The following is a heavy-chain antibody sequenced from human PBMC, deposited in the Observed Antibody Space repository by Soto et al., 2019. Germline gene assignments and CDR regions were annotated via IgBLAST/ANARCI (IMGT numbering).Heavy chain of an antibody. D-gene: IGHD3-10*01. CDR2: IIPIFGTA. CDR3: ASENAPSITLDY. CDR1: GGTFSSYA. V-gene: IGHV1-69*01. J-gene: IGHJ4*02. Sequence: QVQLVQSGAEVKKPGSSVKVSCKASGGTFSSYAISWVRQAPGQGLEWMGGIIPIFGTANYAQKFQGIVTITADESTSTAYMELSRLRSEDTAVYYCASENAPSITLDYWGQGTLVTVAS.